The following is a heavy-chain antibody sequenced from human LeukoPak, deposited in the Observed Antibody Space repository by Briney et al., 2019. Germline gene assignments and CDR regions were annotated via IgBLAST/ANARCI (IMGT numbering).Heavy chain of an antibody. CDR2: IYTSGST. J-gene: IGHJ4*02. CDR3: ARSPYYDFWSGYYERFDY. V-gene: IGHV4-61*02. CDR1: GGSISSGSYY. D-gene: IGHD3-3*01. Sequence: SQTLSLTCTVSGGSISSGSYYWSWIRQPAGKGLEWIGRIYTSGSTNYNPSLKSRVTISVDTSKNPFSLKLSSVTAADTAVYYCARSPYYDFWSGYYERFDYWGQGTLVTVSS.